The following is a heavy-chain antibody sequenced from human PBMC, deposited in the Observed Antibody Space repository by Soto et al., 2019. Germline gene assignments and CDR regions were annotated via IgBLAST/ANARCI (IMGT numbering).Heavy chain of an antibody. J-gene: IGHJ4*02. CDR1: GYTFTSYA. V-gene: IGHV1-3*01. Sequence: GASVKVSCKASGYTFTSYAMHWVRQAPGQRLEWMGWINAGNGNTKYSQKLQGRVTMTTDTSTSTAYMELRSLRSDDTAVYYCAQTVFLGTGYPYWGQGTLVTVSS. D-gene: IGHD3-9*01. CDR3: AQTVFLGTGYPY. CDR2: INAGNGNT.